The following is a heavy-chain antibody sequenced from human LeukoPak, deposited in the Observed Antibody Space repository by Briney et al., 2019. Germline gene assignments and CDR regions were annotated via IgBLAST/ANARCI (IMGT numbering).Heavy chain of an antibody. CDR2: INPNSGAT. V-gene: IGHV1-2*02. CDR3: ARLFYYGSGSYHHAFDY. Sequence: GASVKVSCKSSGYTFTGYYMHWVRQAPGQGLEWMGWINPNSGATDFAQKFQGRVTMTRDTSISTAYMELSRLRSDDTAVYYCARLFYYGSGSYHHAFDYWGQGTLVTVSS. D-gene: IGHD3-10*01. J-gene: IGHJ4*02. CDR1: GYTFTGYY.